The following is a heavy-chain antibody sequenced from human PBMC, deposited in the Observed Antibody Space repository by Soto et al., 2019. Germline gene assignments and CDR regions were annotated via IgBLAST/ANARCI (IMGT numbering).Heavy chain of an antibody. CDR3: ARDLHHDSGDHAVKDAFDI. CDR1: GFTFSSYW. D-gene: IGHD4-17*01. V-gene: IGHV3-7*04. CDR2: IKQDGSEK. J-gene: IGHJ3*02. Sequence: EVQLVESGGGLVQPGGSLRLSCAASGFTFSSYWMSWVRQAPGKGLEWVANIKQDGSEKYYVDSVKGRFTISRDNAKNSLYLQMNSLRAEDTAVYYCARDLHHDSGDHAVKDAFDIWGQGTMVTVSS.